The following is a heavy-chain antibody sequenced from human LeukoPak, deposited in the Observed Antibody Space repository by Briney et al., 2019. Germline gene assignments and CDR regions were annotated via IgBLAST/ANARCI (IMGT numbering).Heavy chain of an antibody. CDR2: LSGNGGTT. Sequence: GGSLRLSCAASGFTFSTYAMSWVRQAPGKGLEWVSTLSGNGGTTYYADSVKSRFTISRDNSKNTLYLQMNSLRVEDTAVYYCAKPPPDSSSWLFDYWGQGTLVTVSS. V-gene: IGHV3-23*01. CDR3: AKPPPDSSSWLFDY. CDR1: GFTFSTYA. J-gene: IGHJ4*02. D-gene: IGHD6-13*01.